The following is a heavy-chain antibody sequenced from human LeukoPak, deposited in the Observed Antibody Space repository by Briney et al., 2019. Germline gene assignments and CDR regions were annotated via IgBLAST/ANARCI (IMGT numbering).Heavy chain of an antibody. V-gene: IGHV3-74*01. D-gene: IGHD3-3*01. Sequence: GGSLRLSCAASGLTFSSHWMHWVRQAPGKGLVWVSRITNDGSSTTYADSVKGRFTISRDNSKNTLYLQMDTLRLEDTAVYYCATQPPLGGFYTVDYWGQGALVTVSS. CDR3: ATQPPLGGFYTVDY. CDR1: GLTFSSHW. J-gene: IGHJ4*02. CDR2: ITNDGSST.